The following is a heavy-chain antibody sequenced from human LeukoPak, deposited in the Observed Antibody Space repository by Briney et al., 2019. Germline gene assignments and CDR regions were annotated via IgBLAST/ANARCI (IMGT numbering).Heavy chain of an antibody. V-gene: IGHV1-2*04. Sequence: ASVKVSCKASGYTFTGYYMHWVRQAPGQGLEWMGWINPNSGGTNYAQKFQGWVTMTRDTSISTAYMELSRLRSDDTAVYYCARIVVVTATSVYFDYWGQGTLVTVSS. CDR1: GYTFTGYY. J-gene: IGHJ4*02. CDR2: INPNSGGT. CDR3: ARIVVVTATSVYFDY. D-gene: IGHD2-21*02.